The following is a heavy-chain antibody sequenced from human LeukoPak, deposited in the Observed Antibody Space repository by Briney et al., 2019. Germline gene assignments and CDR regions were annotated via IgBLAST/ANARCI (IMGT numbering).Heavy chain of an antibody. Sequence: PLETLSLTCAVYGGSFSGYYWSWIRQPPGKGLEWIGEINHSGSTNYNPSLKSRVTISVDTSKNQFSLKLSSVTAADTAVYYCARERRMTTDAFDIWGQGTMVTVSS. CDR3: ARERRMTTDAFDI. D-gene: IGHD4-17*01. J-gene: IGHJ3*02. CDR1: GGSFSGYY. V-gene: IGHV4-34*01. CDR2: INHSGST.